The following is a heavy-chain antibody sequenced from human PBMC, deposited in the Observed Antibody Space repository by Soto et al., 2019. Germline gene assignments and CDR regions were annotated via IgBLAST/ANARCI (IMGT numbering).Heavy chain of an antibody. CDR2: IYYSGST. CDR3: ARSGYCSSTSCSFYYYYYYYMDV. CDR1: GGSISSGVYY. Sequence: SETLSLTWTVYGGSISSGVYYWSWIRQHPGKGLEWIGYIYYSGSTNYNPSLKSRVTISVDTSKNQFSLKLSSVTAADTAVYYCARSGYCSSTSCSFYYYYYYYMDVWGKGTTVTVSS. V-gene: IGHV4-61*08. J-gene: IGHJ6*03. D-gene: IGHD2-2*01.